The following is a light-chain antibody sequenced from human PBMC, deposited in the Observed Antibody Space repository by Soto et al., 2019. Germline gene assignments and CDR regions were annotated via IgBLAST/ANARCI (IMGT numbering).Light chain of an antibody. J-gene: IGKJ1*01. CDR1: QSVSTD. V-gene: IGKV3-15*01. CDR2: GAS. CDR3: QQYFRWPPWT. Sequence: EVLVTQSPATLSVSPGEGVTLSCRASQSVSTDLAWYQQKPGQAPRLLIYGASIRAIGVPDRFSGSGSGTDFTFNISSLQSEDSAIYYCQQYFRWPPWTFGQGTKVEV.